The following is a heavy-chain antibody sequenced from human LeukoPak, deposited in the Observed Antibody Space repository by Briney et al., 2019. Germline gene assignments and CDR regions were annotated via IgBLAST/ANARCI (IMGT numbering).Heavy chain of an antibody. Sequence: SETLSLTCTVSGYSISSGYYWGWIRPPPGKGLEWIGSIYHSGSTYYNPSLKSRVTISVDTSKNQFSLKLSSVTAADTAVYYCARGVRYNFWSGYSFDYWGQGTLVTVSS. V-gene: IGHV4-38-2*02. CDR2: IYHSGST. D-gene: IGHD3-3*01. CDR1: GYSISSGYY. CDR3: ARGVRYNFWSGYSFDY. J-gene: IGHJ4*02.